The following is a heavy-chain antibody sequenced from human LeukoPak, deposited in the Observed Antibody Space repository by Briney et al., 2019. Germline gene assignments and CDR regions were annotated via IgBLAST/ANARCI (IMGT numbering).Heavy chain of an antibody. D-gene: IGHD5-18*01. J-gene: IGHJ5*02. CDR3: ARDAYSDASES. CDR1: GFTFSGYW. CDR2: LNQDGSVK. Sequence: PGGSLRLSCAASGFTFSGYWMTWVRQAPGKGLEWVANLNQDGSVKFYVDSVKGRLTISRDNAKNSLFLQMNSLRAEDTAVYYCARDAYSDASESWGQGTLVTVSS. V-gene: IGHV3-7*01.